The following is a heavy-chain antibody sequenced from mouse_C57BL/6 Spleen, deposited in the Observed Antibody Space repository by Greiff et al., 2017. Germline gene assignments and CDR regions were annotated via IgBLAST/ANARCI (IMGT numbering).Heavy chain of an antibody. D-gene: IGHD3-2*02. Sequence: QVTLKVSGAELARPGASVKLSCKASGYTFTSYGISWVKQRTGQGLEWIGEIYPRSGNTYYNEKFKGKATLTADKSSSTAYMELRSLTSEDSAVYFCARSRTAQATSPFDYWGQGTTLTVSS. J-gene: IGHJ2*01. CDR3: ARSRTAQATSPFDY. CDR1: GYTFTSYG. V-gene: IGHV1-81*01. CDR2: IYPRSGNT.